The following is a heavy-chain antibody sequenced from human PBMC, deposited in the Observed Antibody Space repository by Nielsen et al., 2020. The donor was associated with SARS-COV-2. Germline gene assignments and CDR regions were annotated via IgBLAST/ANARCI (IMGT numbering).Heavy chain of an antibody. CDR3: ARISVSSWLKTGAFDI. Sequence: ASVKVSCKASGYTFTGYYMHWVRQAPGQGLEWMGWINPNSGGTNYAQKFQGWVTMTRDTSISTAYMELRSLRSDDTAVYYCARISVSSWLKTGAFDIWGQGTMVTVSS. CDR1: GYTFTGYY. V-gene: IGHV1-2*04. J-gene: IGHJ3*02. CDR2: INPNSGGT. D-gene: IGHD6-13*01.